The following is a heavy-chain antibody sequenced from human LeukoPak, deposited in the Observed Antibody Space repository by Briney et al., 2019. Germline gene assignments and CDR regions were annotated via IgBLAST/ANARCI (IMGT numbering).Heavy chain of an antibody. V-gene: IGHV4-4*07. CDR1: GGSISSYY. CDR2: IYTSGST. Sequence: SETLSLTCTVSGGSISSYYWSWIRQPAGKGLEWIGRIYTSGSTNYNPSLKSRVTISVDTSKNQFSLKLSSVTAADTAVYYCARDTTTYGSEKYTIGMDVWGQGTTVTVSS. CDR3: ARDTTTYGSEKYTIGMDV. D-gene: IGHD3-10*01. J-gene: IGHJ6*02.